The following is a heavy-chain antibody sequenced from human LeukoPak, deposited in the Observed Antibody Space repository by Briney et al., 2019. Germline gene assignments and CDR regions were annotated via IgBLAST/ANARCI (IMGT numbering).Heavy chain of an antibody. V-gene: IGHV3-15*01. CDR3: TTLQTTVVPTDFDY. Sequence: GGSLRLSCAASGFTFSNAWMSWVRQAPGKGLEWVGRIKSKTDGGTTDYSAPVKRRFTISRDDSKNTLYLQMNSLKTEDTAVYYCTTLQTTVVPTDFDYWGQGTLVTVSS. CDR1: GFTFSNAW. J-gene: IGHJ4*02. D-gene: IGHD4-23*01. CDR2: IKSKTDGGTT.